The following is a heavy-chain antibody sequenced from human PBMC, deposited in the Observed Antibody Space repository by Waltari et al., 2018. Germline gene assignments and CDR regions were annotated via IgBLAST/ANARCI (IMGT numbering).Heavy chain of an antibody. V-gene: IGHV1-69*12. Sequence: QVQLVQSGAEVKKPGSSVKVSCKASGGTFSSYAISWVRQAPGQGLEWMGGVSPIFGTANYAQKFQGRVTITADESTSTAYMELSSVTAADTAVYYCARRAAIAAAGPTYYMDVWGKGTTVTVSS. J-gene: IGHJ6*03. CDR3: ARRAAIAAAGPTYYMDV. CDR1: GGTFSSYA. CDR2: VSPIFGTA. D-gene: IGHD6-13*01.